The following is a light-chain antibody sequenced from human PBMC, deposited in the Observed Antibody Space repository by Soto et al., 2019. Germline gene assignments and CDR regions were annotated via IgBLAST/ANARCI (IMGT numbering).Light chain of an antibody. V-gene: IGLV2-8*01. CDR2: EVT. J-gene: IGLJ2*01. Sequence: QSALTQPPSASGSPGQSVTISCTGTSSDVGGYLYVSWYQQHPGKAPKLMIFEVTKRPSGVPDRFSGSKSGNTASLTVSGLQGEDETNYYCGSCQGYNTVLFG. CDR3: GSCQGYNTVL. CDR1: SSDVGGYLY.